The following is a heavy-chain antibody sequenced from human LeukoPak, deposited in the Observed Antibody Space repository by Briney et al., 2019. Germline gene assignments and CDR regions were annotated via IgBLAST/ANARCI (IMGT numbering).Heavy chain of an antibody. Sequence: GGSLRLSCAASGFTFYDYAMHWVRQAPGKGLEWVSGITWNSGTIGYADSVKGRFTISRDNAKNSLYLQMNSLRAEDTALYYCARGYYAASVRFDYWGRGTLVTVSS. CDR2: ITWNSGTI. CDR1: GFTFYDYA. D-gene: IGHD3-10*01. J-gene: IGHJ4*02. V-gene: IGHV3-9*01. CDR3: ARGYYAASVRFDY.